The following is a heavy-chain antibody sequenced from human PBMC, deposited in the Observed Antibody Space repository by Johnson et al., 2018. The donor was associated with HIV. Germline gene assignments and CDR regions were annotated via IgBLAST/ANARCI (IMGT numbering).Heavy chain of an antibody. CDR1: GFTFDDYA. CDR3: ARVRAGRENAFDI. Sequence: VQLVESGGGLVQPGRSLRLSCAASGFTFDDYAMHWVRQAPGKGLEWVSGIYSGGSTYYADSVKGRFTISRDNSKNTLSLQMNSPRVDDTAIYYCARVRAGRENAFDIWGQGTMVTVSS. D-gene: IGHD1-26*01. V-gene: IGHV3-66*02. J-gene: IGHJ3*02. CDR2: IYSGGST.